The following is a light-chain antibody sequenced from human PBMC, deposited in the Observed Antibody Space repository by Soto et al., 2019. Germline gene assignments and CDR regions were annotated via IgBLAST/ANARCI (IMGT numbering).Light chain of an antibody. Sequence: QSVLTQPPSVSAAPGQKVTISCSGSSSDMGNYAVSCYQQLPGTAPKLLIYEANKRPSGVSDRFSGSRSGTTASLTISALQAEDEADYSCYSFAGGATFVFGGGTKVTVL. CDR2: EAN. CDR3: YSFAGGATFV. V-gene: IGLV1-51*01. CDR1: SSDMGNYA. J-gene: IGLJ2*01.